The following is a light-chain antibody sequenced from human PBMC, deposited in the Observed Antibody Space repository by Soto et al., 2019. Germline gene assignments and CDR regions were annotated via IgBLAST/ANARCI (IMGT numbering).Light chain of an antibody. CDR1: QSVGTW. J-gene: IGKJ1*01. V-gene: IGKV1-5*01. CDR2: GAY. CDR3: QQYNRNTWS. Sequence: DIQMTQSPSTLSASVGGRVTITCRASQSVGTWVAWYQQKPGKAPKLLIYGAYNLESGVHSRFSGSGYGTEFTLTITTLQPDDFATYFCQQYNRNTWSFGPGTKVDIK.